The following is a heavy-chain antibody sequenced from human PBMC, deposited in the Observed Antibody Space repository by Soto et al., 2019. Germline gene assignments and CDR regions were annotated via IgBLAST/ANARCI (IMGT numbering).Heavy chain of an antibody. J-gene: IGHJ4*02. D-gene: IGHD2-15*01. Sequence: GGSLRLSCAASGFTFSGSAMHWVRQASGKGLEWVGRIRSKANSYATAYAASVKGRFTISRDDSKNTAYLQMNSLKTEDTAVYYCTTGIVVVVAATPVDYWGQGTLVTVSS. V-gene: IGHV3-73*01. CDR2: IRSKANSYAT. CDR1: GFTFSGSA. CDR3: TTGIVVVVAATPVDY.